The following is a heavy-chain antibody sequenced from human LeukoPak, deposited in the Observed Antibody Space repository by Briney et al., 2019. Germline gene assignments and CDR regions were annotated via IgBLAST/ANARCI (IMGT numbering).Heavy chain of an antibody. D-gene: IGHD6-13*01. CDR2: ISGSGIST. CDR3: AREEGYSSSWYQYYFDF. CDR1: GFTFSSYA. Sequence: GGSLRLSCAASGFTFSSYAMSWVRQPPGKGLEWVSSISGSGISTYHADPVKGRFTISRGKAKDSLYLQMKRLRAGDTAVYYCAREEGYSSSWYQYYFDFWGQGTLVTVSS. V-gene: IGHV3-23*01. J-gene: IGHJ4*02.